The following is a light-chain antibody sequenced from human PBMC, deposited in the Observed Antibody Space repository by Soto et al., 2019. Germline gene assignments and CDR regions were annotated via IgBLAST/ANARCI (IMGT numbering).Light chain of an antibody. J-gene: IGLJ1*01. CDR1: SSNIGSNT. CDR3: SAWDDSRVWG. Sequence: SVLTQPPSASGTPGQRVTISCSGSSSNIGSNTVNWYQQLTGTAPKLLIYRNNPRPSGGPDRFSGSKSGTSASLAISGLQSEDEAEYYCSAWDDSRVWGFGTGTKLTVL. CDR2: RNN. V-gene: IGLV1-44*01.